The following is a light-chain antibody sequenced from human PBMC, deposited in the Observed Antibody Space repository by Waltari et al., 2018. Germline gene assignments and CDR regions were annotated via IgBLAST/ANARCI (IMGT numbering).Light chain of an antibody. CDR3: QESYSTPFT. V-gene: IGKV1-39*01. Sequence: TGLASQSISSYLNWYQQKPGKAPKLLIYAASSLQSGVPSRFSGSESVTDFTLTITSLQPEDFATYYCQESYSTPFTFGPGTKVAIK. CDR1: QSISSY. CDR2: AAS. J-gene: IGKJ3*01.